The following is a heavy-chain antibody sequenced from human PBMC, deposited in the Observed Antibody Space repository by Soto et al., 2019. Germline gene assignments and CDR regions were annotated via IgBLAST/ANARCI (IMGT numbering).Heavy chain of an antibody. CDR1: GVSISSYY. Sequence: QVHLQESGPGLVEPSETLSLTCTVSGVSISSYYWSWIRQPPGKGPEWIGYIYHIGYTNNIYYRGSHNYTPSLKSRVTITVDTSKNELFLKLTSVTAADTAVYYCARNGSSTGYFDYWGQGTLVTVSS. J-gene: IGHJ4*02. V-gene: IGHV4-59*01. CDR3: ARNGSSTGYFDY. CDR2: IYHIGYTNNIYYRGSH. D-gene: IGHD6-6*01.